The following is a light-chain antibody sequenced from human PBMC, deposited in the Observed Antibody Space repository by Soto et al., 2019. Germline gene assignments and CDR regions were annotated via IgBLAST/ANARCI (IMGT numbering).Light chain of an antibody. V-gene: IGKV3-11*01. CDR1: QSVSSY. CDR3: QQYASSPLT. Sequence: IVLTHSPATLSFSPLERATLAWRASQSVSSYLAWYQQKPGQAPRLLIYDASNRATGIPARFSGSGSGTDFTLTISRLEPEDFAVYYCQQYASSPLTFGGGTKVDIK. CDR2: DAS. J-gene: IGKJ4*01.